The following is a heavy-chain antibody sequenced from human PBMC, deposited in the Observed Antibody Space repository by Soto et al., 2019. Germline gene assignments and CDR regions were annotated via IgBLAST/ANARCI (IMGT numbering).Heavy chain of an antibody. D-gene: IGHD2-2*01. J-gene: IGHJ6*02. V-gene: IGHV4-31*03. CDR1: GGSISSGGYY. CDR3: ERDGCSSTSCYDYYYGMDV. CDR2: IYYSGST. Sequence: PSETLSLTCTVSGGSISSGGYYWIWIRHHPGKGLEWIGYIYYSGSTYYNPSLKSRVTISVDTSKNQFSLKLSSVTAAGTAVYYCERDGCSSTSCYDYYYGMDVWGQGTTVTVSS.